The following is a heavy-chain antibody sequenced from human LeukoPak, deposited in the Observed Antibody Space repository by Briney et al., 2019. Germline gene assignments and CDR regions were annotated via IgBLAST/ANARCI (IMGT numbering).Heavy chain of an antibody. V-gene: IGHV3-48*01. CDR2: ISSRSRTI. D-gene: IGHD2-2*01. J-gene: IGHJ4*02. CDR3: ARDYDIGYCSSTSCYHFDY. CDR1: GFIFSSYS. Sequence: GGSLRLSCAASGFIFSSYSMNWVRQAPGKGLEWVSYISSRSRTIYYADSVKGRFTISRDNAKNSLSLQMNSLRAEDTAVCYCARDYDIGYCSSTSCYHFDYWGQGTLVTVSS.